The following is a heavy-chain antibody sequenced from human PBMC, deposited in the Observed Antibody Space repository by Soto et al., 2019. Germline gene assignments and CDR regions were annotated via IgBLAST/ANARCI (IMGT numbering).Heavy chain of an antibody. CDR3: SRALPFWSGYNRRGFDP. CDR2: IYYSGST. CDR1: GGSISSYY. D-gene: IGHD3-3*01. V-gene: IGHV4-59*01. J-gene: IGHJ5*02. Sequence: QVQLQESGPGLVKPSETLSLTCTVSGGSISSYYWSWIRQPPGKGLEWIGYIYYSGSTNYNPSLKSRVTISIDTAKNQFSLKLSPVTAADTAVYYCSRALPFWSGYNRRGFDPWGQGTLVTVSS.